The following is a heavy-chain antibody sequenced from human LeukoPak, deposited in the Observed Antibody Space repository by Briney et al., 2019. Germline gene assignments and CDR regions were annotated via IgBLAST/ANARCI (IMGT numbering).Heavy chain of an antibody. CDR2: IYYSGST. CDR1: GGSISSSSYY. Sequence: SETLSLTCTVSGGSISSSSYYWGWIRQPPGKGLEWIGSIYYSGSTYYNPPLKSRVTISVDTSKNQSSLKLSSVTAADTAVYYCARRHDILTGYYPYYYYYMDVWGKGTTVTVSS. D-gene: IGHD3-9*01. CDR3: ARRHDILTGYYPYYYYYMDV. J-gene: IGHJ6*03. V-gene: IGHV4-39*01.